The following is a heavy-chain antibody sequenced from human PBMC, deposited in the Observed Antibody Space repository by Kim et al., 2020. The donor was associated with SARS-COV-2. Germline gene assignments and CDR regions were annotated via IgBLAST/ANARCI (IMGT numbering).Heavy chain of an antibody. D-gene: IGHD6-13*01. Sequence: YATSVKGRLTIPRNNSSNTLYLQMNSLRAEDTAVYYCAKDGSGYSVDYWGQGTLVTVSS. J-gene: IGHJ4*02. CDR3: AKDGSGYSVDY. V-gene: IGHV3-23*01.